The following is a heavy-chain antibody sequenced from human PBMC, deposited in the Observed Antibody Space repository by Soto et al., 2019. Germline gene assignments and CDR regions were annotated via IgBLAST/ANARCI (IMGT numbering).Heavy chain of an antibody. D-gene: IGHD3-22*01. Sequence: SVKVSCKASGGTFSSYAISWVRQDAGQGLEWMGGIIPIFGTANYAQKFQGRVTITADESTSTAYMELSSLRYEDTAVYYCARDNALYDSSGYYVDYWGQGTLVTVSS. CDR2: IIPIFGTA. CDR1: GGTFSSYA. V-gene: IGHV1-69*13. CDR3: ARDNALYDSSGYYVDY. J-gene: IGHJ4*02.